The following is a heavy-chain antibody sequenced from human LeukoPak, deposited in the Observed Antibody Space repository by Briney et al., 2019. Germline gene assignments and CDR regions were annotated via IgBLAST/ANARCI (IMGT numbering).Heavy chain of an antibody. Sequence: ASVKVSCKVSGYTLTELSMHWVRQAPGQGLEWMGIINPSGGSTSYAQKFQGRGTMTRDMSTSTVYMELSSVRSEDTAVYYCARSRGVTDYWGQGTLVTVSS. CDR1: GYTLTELS. J-gene: IGHJ4*02. CDR3: ARSRGVTDY. CDR2: INPSGGST. V-gene: IGHV1-46*01. D-gene: IGHD3-10*01.